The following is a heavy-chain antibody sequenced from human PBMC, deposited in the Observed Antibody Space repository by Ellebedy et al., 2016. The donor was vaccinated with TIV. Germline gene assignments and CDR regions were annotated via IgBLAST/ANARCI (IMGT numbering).Heavy chain of an antibody. Sequence: AASVKVSCKASGYTFTSYDINWVRQATGQGLEWMGWMNPNSGSTAYAQKFQGRVTMTRNTSISTAYMELSSLRSEDTAVYYCARGIDILTGYYHEYYFDYWGQGTLVTVSS. D-gene: IGHD3-9*01. CDR3: ARGIDILTGYYHEYYFDY. V-gene: IGHV1-8*01. CDR2: MNPNSGST. J-gene: IGHJ4*02. CDR1: GYTFTSYD.